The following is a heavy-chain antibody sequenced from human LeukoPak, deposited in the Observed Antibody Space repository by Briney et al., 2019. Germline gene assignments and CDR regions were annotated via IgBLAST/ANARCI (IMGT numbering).Heavy chain of an antibody. J-gene: IGHJ3*02. CDR3: ARDWGYYYDSSGYPAFDI. Sequence: ASVKVSCKASGYTFTNYGISWVRQAPGQGLEWMGWISAYNGNTNYAQKLQGRVTMTTDTSTSTAYMELRSLRSDDTAVYYCARDWGYYYDSSGYPAFDIWGQGTMVTVSS. V-gene: IGHV1-18*01. CDR2: ISAYNGNT. D-gene: IGHD3-22*01. CDR1: GYTFTNYG.